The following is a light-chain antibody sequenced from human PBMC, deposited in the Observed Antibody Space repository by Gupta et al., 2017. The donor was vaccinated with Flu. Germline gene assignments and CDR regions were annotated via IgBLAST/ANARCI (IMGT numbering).Light chain of an antibody. V-gene: IGKV3-11*01. J-gene: IGKJ5*01. CDR1: QSVSSY. Sequence: EIVLTQSPATLSLSPGERATLSCRASQSVSSYLAWYQQKPGQAPRLLIYDASNRATGIPARFSGSGSGTYCTLTISSLEPEDFAVYYCQQRSNWITFGQGTRLESK. CDR2: DAS. CDR3: QQRSNWIT.